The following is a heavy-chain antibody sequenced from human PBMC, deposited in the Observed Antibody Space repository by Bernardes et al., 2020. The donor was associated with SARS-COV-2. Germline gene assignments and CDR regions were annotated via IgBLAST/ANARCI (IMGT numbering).Heavy chain of an antibody. Sequence: GGSLRLSCAASGFTFSAHYMDWVRQAPGKGVEWVARTRDKANSYTIEYAASVKGRFVISRDESQNLLYLQMDSLRSEDTAVYYCARRSLAYCSGYDCWYDWWGQGTLVTVSS. J-gene: IGHJ4*02. CDR2: TRDKANSYTI. V-gene: IGHV3-72*01. D-gene: IGHD2-15*01. CDR1: GFTFSAHY. CDR3: ARRSLAYCSGYDCWYDW.